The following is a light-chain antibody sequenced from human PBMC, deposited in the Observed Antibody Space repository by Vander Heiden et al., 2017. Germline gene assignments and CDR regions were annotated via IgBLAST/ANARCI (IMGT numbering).Light chain of an antibody. J-gene: IGKJ2*01. V-gene: IGKV3-20*01. Sequence: EIVLTQSPGTLSLSPGERATLSCRTSQSVTSSFFAWYQQRPGQAPRLLIYGASSRATGIPDRFSGSGSGTDFTLTISRLEPEDCAVYYCQQDGSSPYTFGPWTKLELK. CDR2: GAS. CDR3: QQDGSSPYT. CDR1: QSVTSSF.